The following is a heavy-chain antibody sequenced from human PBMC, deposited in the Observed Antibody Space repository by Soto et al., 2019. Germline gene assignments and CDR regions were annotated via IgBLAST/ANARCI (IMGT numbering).Heavy chain of an antibody. V-gene: IGHV4-31*03. CDR2: IYYSGST. CDR1: GGSISSGGYY. D-gene: IGHD3-16*02. CDR3: AREKRYDYIWGSYRSDAFDI. Sequence: PSETLSLTCTVSGGSISSGGYYWSWIRQHPGKGLEWIGYIYYSGSTNYNPSLKSRVTISVDTSKNQFSLKLSSVTAADTAVYYCAREKRYDYIWGSYRSDAFDIWGQGTMVTVSS. J-gene: IGHJ3*02.